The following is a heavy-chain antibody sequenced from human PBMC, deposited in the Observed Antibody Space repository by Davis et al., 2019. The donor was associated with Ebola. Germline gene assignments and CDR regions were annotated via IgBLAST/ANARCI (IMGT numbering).Heavy chain of an antibody. CDR2: ISWDGRNT. CDR1: GFTFGDYA. D-gene: IGHD3-22*01. J-gene: IGHJ4*02. CDR3: TAYDSTFRNY. V-gene: IGHV3-43D*03. Sequence: GGSLRLSCAASGFTFGDYAMHWVRQAPGKGLEWVSLISWDGRNTAYADSVRDRFSISRDNSRKFLYLQMNGLRAEDTALYYCTAYDSTFRNYWGQGTLVTVSS.